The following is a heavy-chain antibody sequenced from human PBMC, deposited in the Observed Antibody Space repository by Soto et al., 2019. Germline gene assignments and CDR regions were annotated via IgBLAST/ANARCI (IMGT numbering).Heavy chain of an antibody. V-gene: IGHV5-51*01. CDR1: GYKFGSAC. D-gene: IGHD3-3*02. CDR2: IKPGTSDI. Sequence: GESLKISCDGVGYKFGSACIGWVLQMPGKGLEWMGIIKPGTSDIRYSPSCRGHVTISADEAVSTAYLQWSSLKASDTAMYYCARQLSHICDSWGQGTLVTVSS. J-gene: IGHJ4*02. CDR3: ARQLSHICDS.